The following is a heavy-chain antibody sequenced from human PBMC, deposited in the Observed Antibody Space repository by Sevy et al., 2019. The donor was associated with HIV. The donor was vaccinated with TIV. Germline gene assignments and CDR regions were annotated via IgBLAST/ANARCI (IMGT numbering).Heavy chain of an antibody. CDR3: PRYRVAGNFDY. CDR1: GGSFSGYY. D-gene: IGHD6-19*01. J-gene: IGHJ4*02. V-gene: IGHV4-34*01. Sequence: SETLSLTCAVYGGSFSGYYWSWIRQPPGKGLEWIGEINHGGSTNYNPTLKSRVTISVDTSKNQFSLKLSSVTAADTAVYYCPRYRVAGNFDYWGQGTLVTVSS. CDR2: INHGGST.